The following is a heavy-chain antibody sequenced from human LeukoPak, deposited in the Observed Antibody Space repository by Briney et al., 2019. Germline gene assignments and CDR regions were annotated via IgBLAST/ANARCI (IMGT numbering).Heavy chain of an antibody. J-gene: IGHJ3*02. CDR3: ARGGLYYVWDAFDI. V-gene: IGHV1-2*02. Sequence: ASVKVSCKASGYTFTGYYMHWVRQAPGQGLKWMGWINPNSGGTNYAQKFQGRVTMTRDTSISTAYMELSRLRSDDTAVYYCARGGLYYVWDAFDIWGQGTMVTVSS. CDR1: GYTFTGYY. D-gene: IGHD3-16*01. CDR2: INPNSGGT.